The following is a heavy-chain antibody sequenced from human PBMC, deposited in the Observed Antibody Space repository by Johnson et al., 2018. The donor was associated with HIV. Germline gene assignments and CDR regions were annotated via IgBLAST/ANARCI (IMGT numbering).Heavy chain of an antibody. CDR2: ISYDGSNK. Sequence: QVQLVESGGGVVQPGRSLRLSCAASGFTFSSFGMHWVRQAPGKGLEWVAVISYDGSNKYYADSVKGRFTISRDNFKNTLYLQMNSLRDEDTAVYCGARPYIVLQRVSAFEIWGQGTMVTVSS. D-gene: IGHD6-6*01. CDR1: GFTFSSFG. V-gene: IGHV3-30*19. J-gene: IGHJ3*02. CDR3: ARPYIVLQRVSAFEI.